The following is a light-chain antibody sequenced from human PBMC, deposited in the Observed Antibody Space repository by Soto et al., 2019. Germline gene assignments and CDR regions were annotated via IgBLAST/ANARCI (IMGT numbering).Light chain of an antibody. CDR2: SDN. Sequence: QSVLTQPPSASGTPGQRVTISCSGSSSNIGSNTVNWYQQLPGAAPKLLIASDNLRPSGVPDRFSGSKSGTSVSLAISWLQSEDEADYYCATWDDNLSGCVFGGGTKLTVL. J-gene: IGLJ3*02. V-gene: IGLV1-44*01. CDR1: SSNIGSNT. CDR3: ATWDDNLSGCV.